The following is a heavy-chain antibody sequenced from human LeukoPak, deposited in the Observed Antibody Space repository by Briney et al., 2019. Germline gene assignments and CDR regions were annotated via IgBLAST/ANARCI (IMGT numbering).Heavy chain of an antibody. D-gene: IGHD3-22*01. Sequence: SQTLSLTCTDSGGSISSGSYYWSWVRQPAGKGLEWIGRIYTSGSTTFNPSLKSRVTISVDTSKNQFSLKLSSVTAADTAVYYCARGDRSDSPYYYYYMDVWGKGTTVTVSS. J-gene: IGHJ6*03. CDR2: IYTSGST. V-gene: IGHV4-61*02. CDR1: GGSISSGSYY. CDR3: ARGDRSDSPYYYYYMDV.